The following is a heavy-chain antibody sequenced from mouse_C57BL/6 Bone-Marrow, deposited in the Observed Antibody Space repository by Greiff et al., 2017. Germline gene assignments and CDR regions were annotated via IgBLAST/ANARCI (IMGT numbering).Heavy chain of an antibody. CDR3: ARHDYGSSPTDY. CDR1: GYTFTSYW. J-gene: IGHJ2*01. D-gene: IGHD1-1*01. V-gene: IGHV1-64*01. Sequence: QVQLQQPGAELVKPGASVKLSCKASGYTFTSYWMHWVKQMPGQGLEWIGMIHPNSGSTNYNEKFKSKATLTVDKSSSTAYMQLSSLTSEDAAVYYCARHDYGSSPTDYWGQGTTLTVSS. CDR2: IHPNSGST.